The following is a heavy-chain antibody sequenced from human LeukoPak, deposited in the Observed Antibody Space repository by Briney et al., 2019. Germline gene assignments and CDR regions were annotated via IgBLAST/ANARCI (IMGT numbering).Heavy chain of an antibody. CDR1: GFTFSGHT. V-gene: IGHV3-23*01. D-gene: IGHD3-3*01. CDR3: AKDPNPFYDFWSGYK. CDR2: IGGGDDRT. J-gene: IGHJ4*02. Sequence: SGGSLRLSCAASGFTFSGHTMTWLRQAPGKGLEWVSIIGGGDDRTYYADSVKGRFTISRDNSKNTLYLQMNSPRDEDTAVYYCAKDPNPFYDFWSGYKWGQGTLVTVSS.